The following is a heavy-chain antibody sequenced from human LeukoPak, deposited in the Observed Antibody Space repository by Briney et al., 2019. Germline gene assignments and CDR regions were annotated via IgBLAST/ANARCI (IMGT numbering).Heavy chain of an antibody. CDR1: GYSFTSYW. V-gene: IGHV5-51*01. Sequence: GESLKISCKGSGYSFTSYWIGWVRQMPGKGLEWMGIIYPGDSDTRYSPSFQGQVTISADKSISTAYLQWSSLKASDTAMYYCARQNWNYGHWGIDYGMDVWGQGTTVTVSS. CDR3: ARQNWNYGHWGIDYGMDV. J-gene: IGHJ6*02. D-gene: IGHD1-7*01. CDR2: IYPGDSDT.